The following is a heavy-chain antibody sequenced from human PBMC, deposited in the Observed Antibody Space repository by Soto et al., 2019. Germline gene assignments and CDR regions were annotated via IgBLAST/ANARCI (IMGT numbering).Heavy chain of an antibody. CDR1: GYTFTSYN. CDR2: IGPSGGST. CDR3: ARDRTSGGLFDY. D-gene: IGHD2-15*01. Sequence: QLQLVRSGAEGKKPGASVRVSCRASGYTFTSYNLNWGRQAPGQGLEWMGMIGPSGGSTTYAQNFQGRVTMTRDTSTSTVYMELSSMRPEDTAVYYCARDRTSGGLFDYWGQGTLVTVSS. V-gene: IGHV1-46*01. J-gene: IGHJ4*02.